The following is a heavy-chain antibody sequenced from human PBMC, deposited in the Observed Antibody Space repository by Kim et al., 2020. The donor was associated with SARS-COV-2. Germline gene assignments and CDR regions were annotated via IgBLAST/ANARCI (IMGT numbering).Heavy chain of an antibody. Sequence: SSSSTIYYADSVKGRFTISRDNAKNSLYLQMNSLRAEDTAVYYCARELRGWGQGTLVTVSS. CDR2: SSSSTI. V-gene: IGHV3-48*04. CDR3: ARELRG. J-gene: IGHJ1*01.